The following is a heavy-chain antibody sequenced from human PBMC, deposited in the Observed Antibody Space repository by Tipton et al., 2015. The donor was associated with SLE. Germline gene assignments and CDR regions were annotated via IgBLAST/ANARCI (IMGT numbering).Heavy chain of an antibody. D-gene: IGHD3-3*01. CDR1: GGSFSGYY. J-gene: IGHJ3*02. CDR2: INHSGST. V-gene: IGHV4-34*01. Sequence: GLVKPSETLSLTCAVYGGSFSGYYWSWIRQPPGKGLEWIGEINHSGSTNYNPSLKSRVTISVDTSKNQFSLKLSSVTAADTAVYYCASLEGYYDFWSGYYAFDIWGQGTMVTVSS. CDR3: ASLEGYYDFWSGYYAFDI.